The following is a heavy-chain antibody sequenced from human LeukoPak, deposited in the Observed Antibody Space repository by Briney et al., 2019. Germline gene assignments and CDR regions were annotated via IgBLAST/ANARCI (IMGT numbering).Heavy chain of an antibody. CDR2: IKKDGSEK. D-gene: IGHD5-24*01. CDR3: ARDDMATAPYYYYGMDV. Sequence: GGSLRLSCTASGFIFSGSWMAWIRQAPGKGLEWVAIIKKDGSEKYYVDSMKGRFTISRDNAKNSLFLQMNSLRAEDTAVYYCARDDMATAPYYYYGMDVWGQGTTATVSS. V-gene: IGHV3-7*01. J-gene: IGHJ6*02. CDR1: GFIFSGSW.